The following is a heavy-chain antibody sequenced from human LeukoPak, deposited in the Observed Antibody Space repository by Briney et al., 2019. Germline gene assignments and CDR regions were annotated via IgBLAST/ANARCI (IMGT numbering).Heavy chain of an antibody. D-gene: IGHD3-10*01. Sequence: GSSVKVSCKASGGTFSSYAISWVRQAPGQGLEWMGGIIPIFGTANYAQKFQGRVTITTDESTSTAYMELSSLRSEDTAVYYCASRYCSGSYYNLPFDYWGQGTLVTVSS. CDR2: IIPIFGTA. V-gene: IGHV1-69*05. CDR3: ASRYCSGSYYNLPFDY. J-gene: IGHJ4*02. CDR1: GGTFSSYA.